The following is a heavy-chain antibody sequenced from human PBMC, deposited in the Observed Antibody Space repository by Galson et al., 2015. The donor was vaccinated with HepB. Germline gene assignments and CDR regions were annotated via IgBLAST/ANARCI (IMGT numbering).Heavy chain of an antibody. CDR2: ITPSSGYR. J-gene: IGHJ4*02. D-gene: IGHD5-18*01. Sequence: QSGAEVKKPGASVKASCKASGYTFTSYEIHWVRQAAGQGPDWMGSITPSSGYRAYALNFQGRVNMSRDTSTSTTYMELSSLRPDDTAIYYCARRKMGRYTAFDFWGQGTLITVSA. V-gene: IGHV1-8*01. CDR3: ARRKMGRYTAFDF. CDR1: GYTFTSYE.